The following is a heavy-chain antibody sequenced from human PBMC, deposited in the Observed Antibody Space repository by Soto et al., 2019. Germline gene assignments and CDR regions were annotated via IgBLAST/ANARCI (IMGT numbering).Heavy chain of an antibody. D-gene: IGHD3-10*01. CDR1: GFTVSSNY. V-gene: IGHV3-53*01. Sequence: EVQLVESGGGLIQPGGSLRLSCAASGFTVSSNYMSWVRQAPGKGLEWVSVIYSGGCTYYADSVKGRFTISRDNAKNTLYLEMNSLRAEDTAVYYCASVGVGNYGLRIDAFDIWGQGTMVTVSS. CDR3: ASVGVGNYGLRIDAFDI. J-gene: IGHJ3*02. CDR2: IYSGGCT.